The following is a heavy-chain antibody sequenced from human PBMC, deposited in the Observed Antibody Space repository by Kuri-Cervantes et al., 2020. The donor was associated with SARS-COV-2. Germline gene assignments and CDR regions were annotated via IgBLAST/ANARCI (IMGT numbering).Heavy chain of an antibody. J-gene: IGHJ4*02. Sequence: ESLKTSRAVYGGSFIGYYWSWVRQPPGKGLEWIGDINHSGSTNYNPSLKSRVTISVDTSKNQFSLKLSSVTAADTAVYYCARRLKDGPPDYWGQGTLVTVSS. CDR2: INHSGST. V-gene: IGHV4-34*01. CDR1: GGSFIGYY. CDR3: ARRLKDGPPDY.